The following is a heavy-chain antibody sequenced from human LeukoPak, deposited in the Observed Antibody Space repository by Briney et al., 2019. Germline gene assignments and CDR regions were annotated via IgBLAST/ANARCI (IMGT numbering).Heavy chain of an antibody. D-gene: IGHD6-19*01. CDR1: GFTFSSYG. CDR2: IRYDGSNK. V-gene: IGHV3-30*02. CDR3: AKALGSGWYNREYFQH. J-gene: IGHJ1*01. Sequence: PGGSLRLSCAASGFTFSSYGMHWVRQAPGKGLEWVAFIRYDGSNKYYADSVKGRFTISRDNSKNTLYLQMNSLRAEDTAVYYCAKALGSGWYNREYFQHWGQGTLVTVSS.